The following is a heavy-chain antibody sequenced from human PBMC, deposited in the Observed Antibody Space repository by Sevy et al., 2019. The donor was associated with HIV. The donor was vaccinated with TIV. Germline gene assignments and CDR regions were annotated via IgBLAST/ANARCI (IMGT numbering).Heavy chain of an antibody. Sequence: ASVKVSCKASDYTFTSYGMSWVRQAPGQGLEWMAWISAHTGDTNYGQKFQGRVTLTTDTSTNTAFMDLRSLRFDDTGVYYCVRDVHHLPAAGLPRDSFDIWGQGTMVTVSS. D-gene: IGHD6-13*01. V-gene: IGHV1-18*04. CDR1: DYTFTSYG. CDR3: VRDVHHLPAAGLPRDSFDI. J-gene: IGHJ3*02. CDR2: ISAHTGDT.